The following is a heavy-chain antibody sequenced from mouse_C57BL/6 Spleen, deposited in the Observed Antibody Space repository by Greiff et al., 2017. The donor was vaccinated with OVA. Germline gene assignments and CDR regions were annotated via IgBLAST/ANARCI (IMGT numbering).Heavy chain of an antibody. CDR2: IDPSDSET. V-gene: IGHV1-52*01. CDR1: GYTFTSYW. Sequence: QVQLQQPGAELVRPGSSVKLSCKASGYTFTSYWMHWVKQRPIQGLEWIGNIDPSDSETHYNQKFKDKATLTVDKSTSTAYMQLSSLTSEDSAVYYCASDYPYYAMDYWGQGTSVTVSS. J-gene: IGHJ4*01. CDR3: ASDYPYYAMDY. D-gene: IGHD2-4*01.